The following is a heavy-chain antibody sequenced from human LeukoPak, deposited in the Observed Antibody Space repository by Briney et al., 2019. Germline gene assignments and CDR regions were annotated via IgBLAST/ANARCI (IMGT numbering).Heavy chain of an antibody. CDR2: IWFVGSKE. CDR1: GFTFSSYG. Sequence: PGRSLRLSCAASGFTFSSYGMHWVRQAPGKGLEWVAVIWFVGSKEYYADSAKDRFTISRDNSKNTLWLQMNSLRAEDTAVYYCARVYGDTANCDYWGQGTLVTVSS. CDR3: ARVYGDTANCDY. D-gene: IGHD5-18*01. J-gene: IGHJ4*02. V-gene: IGHV3-33*01.